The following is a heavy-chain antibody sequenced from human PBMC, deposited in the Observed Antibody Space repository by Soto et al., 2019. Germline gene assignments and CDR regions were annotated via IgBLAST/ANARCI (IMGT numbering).Heavy chain of an antibody. Sequence: EGSLRLSCAASGFTFSSYAMSWVRQAPGKGLEWVSTISGSGGNAYYADSVKGRFSISRDNSKNTLRLQMNSLRADDTAVYYCAKDGASGSYPPYYYFGMDVWGQGTTVTVSS. V-gene: IGHV3-23*01. CDR2: ISGSGGNA. CDR3: AKDGASGSYPPYYYFGMDV. D-gene: IGHD1-26*01. J-gene: IGHJ6*02. CDR1: GFTFSSYA.